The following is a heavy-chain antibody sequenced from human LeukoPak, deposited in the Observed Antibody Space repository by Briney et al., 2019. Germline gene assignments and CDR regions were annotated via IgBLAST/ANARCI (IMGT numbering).Heavy chain of an antibody. D-gene: IGHD3-10*01. Sequence: ASVKVSCKASGYPFTNYGTSWVRQAPGQGLEWMGWISGYNGNTNSAQKVQGRVTMTTDTSTSTAYMELRSLRSDDTAVYYCVRGAGDGSGSYDYWGQGTLVTVSS. V-gene: IGHV1-18*01. CDR1: GYPFTNYG. CDR2: ISGYNGNT. CDR3: VRGAGDGSGSYDY. J-gene: IGHJ4*02.